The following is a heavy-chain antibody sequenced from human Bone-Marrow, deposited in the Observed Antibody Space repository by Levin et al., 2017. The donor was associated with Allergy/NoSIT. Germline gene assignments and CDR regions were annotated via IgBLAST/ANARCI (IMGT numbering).Heavy chain of an antibody. CDR1: GFTFSSFA. J-gene: IGHJ3*02. Sequence: GESLKISCAASGFTFSSFAMDWVRQAPGKGLEWVAVIWDDGRNKRNEASVNGRFTISRDNSKNTLYLQMNSLRAEDTAVYYCAREGTPGGSGSGSFDIWGQGTMVTVSS. CDR2: IWDDGRNK. V-gene: IGHV3-33*01. D-gene: IGHD3-10*01. CDR3: AREGTPGGSGSGSFDI.